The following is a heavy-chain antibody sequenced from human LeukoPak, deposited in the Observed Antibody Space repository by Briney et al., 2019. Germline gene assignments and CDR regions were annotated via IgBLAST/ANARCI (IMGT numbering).Heavy chain of an antibody. CDR1: GFTFSSYA. Sequence: GGSLRLSCAASGFTFSSYAMSWVRQAPGKGLEWVSAISGSGGSTYYADSVKGRFTISRDNSKDTLYLQMNSLRAEDTAVYYCAKDGAIFGVVIGWFDPWGQGTLVTVSS. J-gene: IGHJ5*02. V-gene: IGHV3-23*01. CDR2: ISGSGGST. CDR3: AKDGAIFGVVIGWFDP. D-gene: IGHD3-3*01.